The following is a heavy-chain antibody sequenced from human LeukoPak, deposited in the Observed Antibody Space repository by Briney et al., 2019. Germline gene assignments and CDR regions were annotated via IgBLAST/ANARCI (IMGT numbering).Heavy chain of an antibody. V-gene: IGHV1-18*01. D-gene: IGHD3-22*01. Sequence: ASVKVSCKASGYTFTSYGISWVRQAPGQGLEWMGWISGYNGHTKYAQKFQGRVTMTTDTSTSTAYMELRSLTSDDTAVFYCARGLPPRRNYDSSGYYSYCFDYWGQGTLVTVSS. J-gene: IGHJ4*02. CDR2: ISGYNGHT. CDR1: GYTFTSYG. CDR3: ARGLPPRRNYDSSGYYSYCFDY.